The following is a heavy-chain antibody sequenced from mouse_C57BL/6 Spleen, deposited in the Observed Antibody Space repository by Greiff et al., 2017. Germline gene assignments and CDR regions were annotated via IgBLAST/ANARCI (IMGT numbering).Heavy chain of an antibody. V-gene: IGHV1-82*01. Sequence: QVQLKQSGPELVKPGASVKISCKASGYAFSSSWMNWVKQRPGKGLEWIGRIYPGDGDTNYNGKFKGQATLTADKSSSTAYMQLSSLTSEDSAVYFCARGECFSLAWCAFWGQGTLVTVSA. J-gene: IGHJ3*01. CDR3: ARGECFSLAWCAF. CDR2: IYPGDGDT. CDR1: GYAFSSSW.